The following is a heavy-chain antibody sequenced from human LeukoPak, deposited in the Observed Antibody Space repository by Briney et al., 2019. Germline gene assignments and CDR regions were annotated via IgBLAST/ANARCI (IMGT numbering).Heavy chain of an antibody. D-gene: IGHD3-9*01. Sequence: GGSLRLSCAASGFTFDDYAMHWVRQAPGKGLEWVSGISWNSGFIGYADSVKGRFTISRDNAKNSLYLQMNSLRAEDTAVYYCARAQLRYFGPDYWGQGTLVTVSS. CDR3: ARAQLRYFGPDY. CDR1: GFTFDDYA. J-gene: IGHJ4*02. V-gene: IGHV3-9*01. CDR2: ISWNSGFI.